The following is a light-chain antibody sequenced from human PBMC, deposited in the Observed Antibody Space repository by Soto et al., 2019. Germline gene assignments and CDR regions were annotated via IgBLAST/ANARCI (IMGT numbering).Light chain of an antibody. J-gene: IGKJ3*01. Sequence: DIQMTQSPSSLSASVGDRVTITCQASQDFSNFLNWYQQKPVKAPKLLIYDASNLATGVRSRFSGGGSGTHFTFTISSLQPEDIATYYCQQYGNLPLTFGPGTKVDIK. CDR2: DAS. CDR1: QDFSNF. V-gene: IGKV1-33*01. CDR3: QQYGNLPLT.